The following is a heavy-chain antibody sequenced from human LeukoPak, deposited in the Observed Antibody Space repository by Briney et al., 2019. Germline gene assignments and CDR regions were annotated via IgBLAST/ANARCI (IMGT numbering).Heavy chain of an antibody. D-gene: IGHD3-16*01. V-gene: IGHV3-74*01. J-gene: IGHJ4*02. CDR1: GFTFSSYW. CDR2: IKSDGSVT. Sequence: GGSLRLSCSASGFTFSSYWMHWVRQAPGKGLVWVSHIKSDGSVTNYADFVRGRLTISRDNAKNTLYLQMNSLRAEDTAVYYCARNWGHSDYRGQGTLVTVSS. CDR3: ARNWGHSDY.